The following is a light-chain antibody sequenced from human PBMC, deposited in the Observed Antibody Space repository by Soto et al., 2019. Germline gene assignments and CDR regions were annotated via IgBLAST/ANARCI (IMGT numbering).Light chain of an antibody. CDR2: ATS. CDR3: QQYNS. CDR1: QSVSNK. V-gene: IGKV3D-15*01. J-gene: IGKJ5*01. Sequence: ESVLTQSPATLSVYPGETVSLSCRASQSVSNKLAWFQQKPGQAPRLLMSATSTRATGIPARFSGSGSGTEFTLTISSLQSDDFATYYCQQYNSFGQGTRLENK.